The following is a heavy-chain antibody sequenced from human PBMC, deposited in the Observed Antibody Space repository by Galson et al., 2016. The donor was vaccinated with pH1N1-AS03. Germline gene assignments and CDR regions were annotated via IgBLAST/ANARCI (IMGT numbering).Heavy chain of an antibody. CDR2: INTRGGTL. Sequence: SVKVSCKASGYSFTSYYMHWVRKAPGQGLEWMGVINTRGGTLHYAPKFQGRVIMTRDTSTSTVYMERRSLSSEDTAVYYCGRDGWFWDVKDFYYYYMDVWGKGTTVIVS. J-gene: IGHJ6*03. V-gene: IGHV1-46*01. CDR3: GRDGWFWDVKDFYYYYMDV. D-gene: IGHD3-10*01. CDR1: GYSFTSYY.